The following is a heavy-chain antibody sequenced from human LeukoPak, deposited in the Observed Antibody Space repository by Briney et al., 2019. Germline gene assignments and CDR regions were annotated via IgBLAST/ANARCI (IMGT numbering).Heavy chain of an antibody. D-gene: IGHD2-21*01. CDR2: IYHSGST. J-gene: IGHJ6*03. CDR1: GYFISTGYY. Sequence: SETLSLTCAVYGYFISTGYYWGWIRQPPGKGLEWIGSIYHSGSTYYNPSLKSRVTISVDTSKNQFSLKLSSVIAADTAVYYCARVDWLANHYYYMDVWGKGTTVTVSS. V-gene: IGHV4-38-2*01. CDR3: ARVDWLANHYYYMDV.